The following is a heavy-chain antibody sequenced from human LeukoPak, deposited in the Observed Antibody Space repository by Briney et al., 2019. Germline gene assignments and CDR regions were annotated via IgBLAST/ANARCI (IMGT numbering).Heavy chain of an antibody. CDR2: ISWNSGSI. CDR3: AKDVNYYYYYGMDV. CDR1: GFTLTTHS. V-gene: IGHV3-9*01. J-gene: IGHJ6*02. Sequence: SLRLSCTASGFTLTTHSMNWVRQAPGKGLEWVSGISWNSGSIGYADSVKGRFTISRDNAKNSLYLQMNSLRAEDTALYYCAKDVNYYYYYGMDVWGQGTTVTVSS.